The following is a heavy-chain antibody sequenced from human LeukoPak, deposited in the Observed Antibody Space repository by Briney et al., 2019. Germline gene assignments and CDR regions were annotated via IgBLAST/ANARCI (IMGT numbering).Heavy chain of an antibody. V-gene: IGHV3-9*01. CDR2: ISWNSGRR. CDR1: GFTFGDYA. J-gene: IGHJ4*02. Sequence: PGGSLKLSCAASGFTFGDYAMSWVRQAPGRGLEWISIISWNSGRRTYADSVKGRFTISRDNAKNSLYLQMNSLTPEDTALYYCAKDMNSGGTSFDYWGQGTLVTVSS. D-gene: IGHD4-23*01. CDR3: AKDMNSGGTSFDY.